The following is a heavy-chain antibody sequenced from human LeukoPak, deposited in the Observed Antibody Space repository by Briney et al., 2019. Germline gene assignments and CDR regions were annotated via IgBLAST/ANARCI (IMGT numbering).Heavy chain of an antibody. Sequence: ASVKVSCKASGYTFTSYGISWVRQAPGQGLEWMGWISAYNGNTNYAQKLQGRVTMTRDMSTSTVYMELSSLRSEDTAVYYCARGEIAAAGNSLDYWGQGTLVTVSS. J-gene: IGHJ4*02. V-gene: IGHV1-18*01. CDR3: ARGEIAAAGNSLDY. CDR2: ISAYNGNT. D-gene: IGHD6-13*01. CDR1: GYTFTSYG.